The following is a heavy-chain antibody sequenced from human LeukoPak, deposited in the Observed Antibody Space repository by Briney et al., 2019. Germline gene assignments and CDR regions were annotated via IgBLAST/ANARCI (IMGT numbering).Heavy chain of an antibody. J-gene: IGHJ4*01. Sequence: GGSLRLSCAASGFTFSSYAMSWVRQAPGKGLEWVSTISGSGGSTYYADSVKGRFTISRYNSKNTLYLQMNSLRAEDTAVYYCAKRLTPWDYVFGSGLDYGAKEPRATFSS. CDR3: AKRLTPWDYVFGSGLDY. CDR1: GFTFSSYA. V-gene: IGHV3-23*01. CDR2: ISGSGGST. D-gene: IGHD3-3*01.